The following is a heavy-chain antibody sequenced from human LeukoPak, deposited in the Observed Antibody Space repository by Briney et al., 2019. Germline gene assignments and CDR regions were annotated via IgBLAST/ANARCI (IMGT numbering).Heavy chain of an antibody. CDR2: ISSSGSYI. D-gene: IGHD2-21*02. V-gene: IGHV3-21*01. J-gene: IGHJ4*02. CDR3: ARAMAVTAPDY. Sequence: PGGSLRLSCAASGFTFSSYIMNWVRQAPGKGLEWVSSISSSGSYIFYADSVMGRFTISRDNAMNSVYLQMNSLRAEDTAVYYCARAMAVTAPDYWGQGTLVTVSS. CDR1: GFTFSSYI.